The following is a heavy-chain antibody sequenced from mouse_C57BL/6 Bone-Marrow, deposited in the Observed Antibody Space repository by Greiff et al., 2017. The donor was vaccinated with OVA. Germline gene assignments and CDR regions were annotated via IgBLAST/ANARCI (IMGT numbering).Heavy chain of an antibody. CDR1: GYTFTSYW. J-gene: IGHJ1*03. CDR2: IYPSDSET. CDR3: ARPGYFDV. V-gene: IGHV1-61*01. Sequence: VKLQQPGAELVRPGSSVKLSCKASGYTFTSYWMDWVKQRPGQGLEWIGNIYPSDSETHYNQKFKDKATLTVDKSSSTAYMQLSSLTSEDSAVYYCARPGYFDVWGTGTTVTVSS.